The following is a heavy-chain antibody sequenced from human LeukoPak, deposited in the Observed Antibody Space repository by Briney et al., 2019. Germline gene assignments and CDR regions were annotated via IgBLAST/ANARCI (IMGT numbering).Heavy chain of an antibody. CDR2: INAANGNT. V-gene: IGHV1-3*01. CDR1: GFTFTTYT. J-gene: IGHJ5*02. CDR3: ARDRSTSSRDGWFDP. D-gene: IGHD2-2*01. Sequence: ASVKVSCKTSGFTFTTYTMHWVRQAPGQRLEWMGWINAANGNTQYSQKFQGRVTMTRDTSTSTVYMELSSLRSEDTAVYYCARDRSTSSRDGWFDPWGQGTLVTVSS.